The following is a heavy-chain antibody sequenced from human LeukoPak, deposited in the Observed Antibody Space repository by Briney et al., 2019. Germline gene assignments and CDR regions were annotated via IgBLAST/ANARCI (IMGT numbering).Heavy chain of an antibody. D-gene: IGHD1-14*01. CDR3: ATNRAFDI. Sequence: GGTLRLSCAASGFTFSSYGMSWVRQAPGKGLEWVSAISGSGGSTYYADSVKGRSTISRDNSKNTLYLQMNSLRAVDTAVYYCATNRAFDIWGQGTMVTVSS. CDR1: GFTFSSYG. CDR2: ISGSGGST. J-gene: IGHJ3*02. V-gene: IGHV3-23*01.